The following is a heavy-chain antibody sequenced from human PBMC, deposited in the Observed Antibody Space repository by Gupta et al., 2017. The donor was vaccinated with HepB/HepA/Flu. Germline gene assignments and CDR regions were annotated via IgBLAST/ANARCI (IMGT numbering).Heavy chain of an antibody. Sequence: EVQLVESGGGLVQPGRSLRLSCTASGFTFGDYAMSWVRQAPGKGLEWVGFIRSKAYGGTTEYAASVKGRFTISRDDSKSIAYLQMNSLKTEDTAVYYCTSESGYDSTFDYWGQGTLVTVSS. J-gene: IGHJ4*02. CDR2: IRSKAYGGTT. V-gene: IGHV3-49*04. D-gene: IGHD5-12*01. CDR3: TSESGYDSTFDY. CDR1: GFTFGDYA.